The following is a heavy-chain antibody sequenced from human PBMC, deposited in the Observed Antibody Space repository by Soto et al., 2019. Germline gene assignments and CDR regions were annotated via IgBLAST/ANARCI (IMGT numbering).Heavy chain of an antibody. CDR2: MNPNSGDT. Sequence: QVQLVQSGAEVKKPGASVKVSCKASGYTFTSYDINWVRHATGQGLEWMGWMNPNSGDTGYAQKFQGRVNMSRDTATNTGYMELSSLRSEDTAVYYCVRLPDYFEVLTARSGYTDYWGQGTLVTVSS. V-gene: IGHV1-8*01. J-gene: IGHJ4*01. CDR3: VRLPDYFEVLTARSGYTDY. CDR1: GYTFTSYD. D-gene: IGHD3-9*01.